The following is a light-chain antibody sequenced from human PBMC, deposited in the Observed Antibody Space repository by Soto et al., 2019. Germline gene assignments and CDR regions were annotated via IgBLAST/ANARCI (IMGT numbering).Light chain of an antibody. CDR1: SSDVGGYRY. J-gene: IGLJ1*01. CDR3: NSYTSTTPAV. Sequence: QSVLTQPAAVSGSPGQSITISCTGTSSDVGGYRYVSWFQHHPGKAPKLIIYEVSNRPSGISDRFSGSKSGNTASLTISGLQAEDVVDYYCNSYTSTTPAVFGSGPTATVL. V-gene: IGLV2-14*01. CDR2: EVS.